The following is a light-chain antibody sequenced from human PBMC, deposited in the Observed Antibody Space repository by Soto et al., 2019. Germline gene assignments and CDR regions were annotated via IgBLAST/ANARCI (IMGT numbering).Light chain of an antibody. V-gene: IGKV3-11*01. CDR1: QSVSSY. CDR2: DAS. Sequence: EIVLTQSPATLSLSPGERATLTCRASQSVSSYLAWSQQKPGQAPSLLIYDASTRPTGVPARFSGSGSGTDLTLAISSLEPEEFAGYYGHQRSNWPFTFGPGPKVDVK. J-gene: IGKJ3*01. CDR3: HQRSNWPFT.